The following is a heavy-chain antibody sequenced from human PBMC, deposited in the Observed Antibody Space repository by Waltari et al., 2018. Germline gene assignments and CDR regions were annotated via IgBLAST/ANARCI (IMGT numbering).Heavy chain of an antibody. J-gene: IGHJ6*02. CDR3: ARAGPKPPLNYYYYYGMDV. V-gene: IGHV3-7*03. Sequence: EVQLVESGGGLVQPGGSLRLSCAASGFTFSSYWMSWVRQAPGKGLEWVANIKQDGSEKDNVDSVKGRFTISGDNSKNTRYLQMNSLRAEDTAVYYCARAGPKPPLNYYYYYGMDVWGQGTTVTVSS. CDR1: GFTFSSYW. CDR2: IKQDGSEK.